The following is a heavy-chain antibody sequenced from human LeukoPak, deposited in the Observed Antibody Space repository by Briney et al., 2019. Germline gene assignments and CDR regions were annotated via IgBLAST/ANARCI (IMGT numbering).Heavy chain of an antibody. Sequence: SETLSLTCAVYGGSFSGYYWSWIRQPPGKGLEWIGEINHSGSTNYNPSLKSRVTISVDTSKNQFSLKLSSVTAADTAVYYCARGEYNWNYGLVFDIWGQGTMATVSS. CDR2: INHSGST. J-gene: IGHJ3*02. CDR3: ARGEYNWNYGLVFDI. V-gene: IGHV4-34*01. CDR1: GGSFSGYY. D-gene: IGHD1-7*01.